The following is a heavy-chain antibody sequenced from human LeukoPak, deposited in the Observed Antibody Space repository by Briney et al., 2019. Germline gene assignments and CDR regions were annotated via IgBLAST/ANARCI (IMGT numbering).Heavy chain of an antibody. CDR1: GFTFSSYT. CDR3: ARGGRTVTTPVGVDY. CDR2: ISYSNSYI. J-gene: IGHJ4*02. V-gene: IGHV3-21*01. Sequence: PGGSLRLSCAASGFTFSSYTMNWVRQAPGKGLEWASSISYSNSYICYADSVKGRFTISRDTAKNSLYLQMNSLRAEDTAVYYCARGGRTVTTPVGVDYWGQGTLVTVSS. D-gene: IGHD4-17*01.